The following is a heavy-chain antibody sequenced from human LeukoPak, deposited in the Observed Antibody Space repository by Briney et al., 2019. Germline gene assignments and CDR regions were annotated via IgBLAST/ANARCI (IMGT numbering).Heavy chain of an antibody. CDR2: IYYSGST. CDR1: GGSISSSSYY. V-gene: IGHV4-39*01. Sequence: SVTLSLTCTVSGGSISSSSYYWGWIRQPPGKGLEWIGSIYYSGSTYYNPSLKSRVTISVDTSKNQFSLKLSSVTAADTAVYYCASYGSGSLNWFDPWGQGTLVTVSS. D-gene: IGHD3-10*01. CDR3: ASYGSGSLNWFDP. J-gene: IGHJ5*02.